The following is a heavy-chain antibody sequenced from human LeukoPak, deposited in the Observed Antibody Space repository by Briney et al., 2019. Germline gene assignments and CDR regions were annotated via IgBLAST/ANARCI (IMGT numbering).Heavy chain of an antibody. CDR3: ARVRSPRDIVAAFDY. CDR2: IIPIFGTA. Sequence: ASVKVSCKASGGTFSSYAISWVRQAPGQGLEWMGGIIPIFGTANYAQKFQGRVTITTDESTSTAYMELSSLRSEDTAVYYCARVRSPRDIVAAFDYWGQGTLVTVSS. CDR1: GGTFSSYA. V-gene: IGHV1-69*05. D-gene: IGHD5-12*01. J-gene: IGHJ4*02.